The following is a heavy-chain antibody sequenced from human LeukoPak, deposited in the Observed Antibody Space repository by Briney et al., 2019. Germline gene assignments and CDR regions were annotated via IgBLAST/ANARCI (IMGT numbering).Heavy chain of an antibody. D-gene: IGHD3-10*01. CDR1: GGSFSGYY. CDR2: INHSGST. Sequence: SETLSLTCAVYGGSFSGYYWSWIRQPPGKGLEWIGEINHSGSTNYNPSLKSRVTISVDMSKNQFSLKLSSVTAADTAVYYCARRRGYYGSGRSSSWFDPWGQGTLVTVSS. CDR3: ARRRGYYGSGRSSSWFDP. V-gene: IGHV4-34*01. J-gene: IGHJ5*02.